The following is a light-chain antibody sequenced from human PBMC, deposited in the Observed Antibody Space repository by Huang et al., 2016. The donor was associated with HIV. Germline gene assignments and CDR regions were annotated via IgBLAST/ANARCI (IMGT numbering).Light chain of an antibody. CDR3: QQYYSIPQT. J-gene: IGKJ1*01. CDR1: QSVYYSSNSKNY. V-gene: IGKV4-1*01. Sequence: DIVLTQSPDSLAVSMGERATINCRSSQSVYYSSNSKNYLAWFQQKPGQAPRLLIYRASAREAGVPDRFTGSGSGTDFTLTISTLEAEDAAVYYCQQYYSIPQTFGQGTKVEI. CDR2: RAS.